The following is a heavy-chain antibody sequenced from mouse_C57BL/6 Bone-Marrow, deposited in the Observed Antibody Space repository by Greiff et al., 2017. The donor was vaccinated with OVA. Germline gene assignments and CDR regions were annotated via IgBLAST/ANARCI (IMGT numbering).Heavy chain of an antibody. J-gene: IGHJ2*01. V-gene: IGHV1-82*01. CDR1: GYAFSSSW. Sequence: VQLQQSGPELVKPGASVKISCKASGYAFSSSWMNWVKQRPGKGLEWIGRIYPGDGDTNYNGKFKGKATLTADKSSSTAYMQLSSLTSEDSAVYFCARSYYYGSKRRYFDYWGQGTTLTVSS. CDR2: IYPGDGDT. D-gene: IGHD1-1*01. CDR3: ARSYYYGSKRRYFDY.